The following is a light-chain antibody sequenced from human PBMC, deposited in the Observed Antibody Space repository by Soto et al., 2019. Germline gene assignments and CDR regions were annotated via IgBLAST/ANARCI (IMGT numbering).Light chain of an antibody. V-gene: IGKV1-39*01. CDR3: QQSYSTPRT. Sequence: DIQMTQPPSSLSASVGDRVTITCRASQSISSYLNWYQQKPGKAPKLLIYAASSLQSGVPSRFSGSGSGTDFTLTISSLQPEDFATYYCQQSYSTPRTFGQGTKADI. CDR2: AAS. CDR1: QSISSY. J-gene: IGKJ1*01.